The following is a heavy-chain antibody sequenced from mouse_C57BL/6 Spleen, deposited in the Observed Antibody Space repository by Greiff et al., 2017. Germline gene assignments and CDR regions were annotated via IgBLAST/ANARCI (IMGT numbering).Heavy chain of an antibody. J-gene: IGHJ1*03. CDR2: IYPRSGNT. D-gene: IGHD1-1*01. V-gene: IGHV1-81*01. CDR1: GYTFTSYG. Sequence: VQLQQSGAELARPGASVKLSCKASGYTFTSYGISWVKQRTGQGLEWIGEIYPRSGNTYYNEKFKGKATLTADKSSSTAYMELRSLTSEDSAVYFCARSTITTVVPRYFDVWGTGTTVTVSS. CDR3: ARSTITTVVPRYFDV.